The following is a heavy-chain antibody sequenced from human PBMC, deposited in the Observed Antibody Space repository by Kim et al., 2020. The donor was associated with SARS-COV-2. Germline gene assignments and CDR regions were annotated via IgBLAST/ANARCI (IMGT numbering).Heavy chain of an antibody. Sequence: GESLKISCKASGYSFSNYWIGWVRQRPGAGLEYMGFIYPGDSGDIYSPSFPGQVTFSVDKAISTAYLPWSSLKTLDTAIYYCWRPHYTGSYSSFEYWGQG. D-gene: IGHD3-10*01. V-gene: IGHV5-51*01. CDR1: GYSFSNYW. J-gene: IGHJ4*02. CDR3: WRPHYTGSYSSFEY. CDR2: IYPGDSGD.